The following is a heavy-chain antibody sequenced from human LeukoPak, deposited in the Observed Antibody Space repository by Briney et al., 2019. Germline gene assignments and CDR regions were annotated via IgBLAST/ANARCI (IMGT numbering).Heavy chain of an antibody. J-gene: IGHJ5*02. CDR2: TYYRSKWNN. Sequence: SQTLSLTCAISGDSVSSNSATWNRIRQSPSRGLEWLGGTYYRSKWNNDYAESVKSRITINPDTSKNQFSLQLNSVTPEDTAVYYCVRDGPIAPAGGLSDHWGQGTLVTVSS. CDR1: GDSVSSNSAT. D-gene: IGHD6-13*01. V-gene: IGHV6-1*01. CDR3: VRDGPIAPAGGLSDH.